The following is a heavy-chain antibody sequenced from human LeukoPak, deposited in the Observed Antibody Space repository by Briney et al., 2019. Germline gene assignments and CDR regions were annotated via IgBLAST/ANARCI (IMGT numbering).Heavy chain of an antibody. CDR3: AKGDTS. Sequence: PGGSLRLSCAASGVNFSNYDMHWVRQAPGKGLEWVAFIRYDGSDKYYADSVKGRFTISRDNSKNTLYLQMNGLRTDDTAVYYCAKGDTSWGQGTLVTVSS. D-gene: IGHD2-21*02. V-gene: IGHV3-30*02. J-gene: IGHJ5*02. CDR2: IRYDGSDK. CDR1: GVNFSNYD.